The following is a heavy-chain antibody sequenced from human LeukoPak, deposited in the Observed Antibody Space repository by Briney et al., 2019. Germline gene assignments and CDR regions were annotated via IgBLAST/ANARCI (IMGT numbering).Heavy chain of an antibody. CDR2: IYPGDSDT. CDR1: GYSFTSYW. CDR3: ATQLGYCSGGSCSFDY. J-gene: IGHJ4*02. V-gene: IGHV5-51*01. Sequence: GESLQISSQGSGYSFTSYWIGWVRPMPGRGLEWMGIIYPGDSDTRYSPSFQGQVTISADKSISTAYLQWSSLKASDTAMYYCATQLGYCSGGSCSFDYWGQGTLVTVSS. D-gene: IGHD2-15*01.